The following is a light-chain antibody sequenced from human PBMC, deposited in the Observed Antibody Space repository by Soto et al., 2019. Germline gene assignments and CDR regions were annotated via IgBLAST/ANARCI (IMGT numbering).Light chain of an antibody. Sequence: AIRMTQSPSSFSASTGDRVTITCRASQGISSYLALYQQKPGKAPKLLIYAASTLQSGVPSRFSGSGSGTDVTLTISCLQSEDFATYYCQQYYSYPLTFGGGNKVEIK. J-gene: IGKJ4*01. CDR3: QQYYSYPLT. CDR2: AAS. CDR1: QGISSY. V-gene: IGKV1-8*01.